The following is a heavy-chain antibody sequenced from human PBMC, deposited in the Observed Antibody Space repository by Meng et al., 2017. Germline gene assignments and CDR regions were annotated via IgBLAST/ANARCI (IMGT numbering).Heavy chain of an antibody. Sequence: VKVSCKPSGYNFPDYWLHWVRRAPGQGLEWMGRIDPKSGDTHYAQRFQGRVTMTGDTSISTAYMELSGLRSDDTAMYYCARDEDISAAGKLFGDYWGQGTLVTVSS. D-gene: IGHD6-13*01. J-gene: IGHJ4*02. CDR2: IDPKSGDT. CDR1: GYNFPDYW. CDR3: ARDEDISAAGKLFGDY. V-gene: IGHV1-2*06.